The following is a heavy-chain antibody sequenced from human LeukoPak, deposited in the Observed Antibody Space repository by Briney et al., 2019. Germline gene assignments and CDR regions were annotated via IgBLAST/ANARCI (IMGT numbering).Heavy chain of an antibody. Sequence: PSETLSLTCAVYGGSFSGYYWSWIRQPPGKGLEWIGEINHSGSTNYNPSLKSRVTISVDTSKNQFSLKLSSVTAADTAVYYCARGGGYAWGSYRTLGYWGQGTLVTVSS. J-gene: IGHJ4*02. CDR2: INHSGST. D-gene: IGHD3-16*02. CDR1: GGSFSGYY. CDR3: ARGGGYAWGSYRTLGY. V-gene: IGHV4-34*01.